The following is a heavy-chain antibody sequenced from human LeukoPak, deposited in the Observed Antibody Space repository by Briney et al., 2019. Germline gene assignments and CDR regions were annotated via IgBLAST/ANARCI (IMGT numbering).Heavy chain of an antibody. CDR3: ARDGAAEASGTWA. D-gene: IGHD6-13*01. Sequence: SGGSLRLSCAASGFTVGNNYMNWVRQAPGKGLEWISLIYSGGRTHYADSVKGRFTISRDNSKNTLYLQMNNVRAEDTAVYYCARDGAAEASGTWAWGQGTLVTVSS. CDR1: GFTVGNNY. J-gene: IGHJ4*02. V-gene: IGHV3-53*01. CDR2: IYSGGRT.